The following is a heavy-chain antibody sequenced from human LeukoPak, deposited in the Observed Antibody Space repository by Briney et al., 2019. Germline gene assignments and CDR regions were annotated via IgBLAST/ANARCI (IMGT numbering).Heavy chain of an antibody. CDR3: ARMATGGYAYDY. J-gene: IGHJ4*02. D-gene: IGHD5-12*01. CDR1: GFSLSTWGMC. V-gene: IGHV2-70*11. Sequence: SGPTLVNPTQTLTLTCTFSGFSLSTWGMCVSWSRQPLGKALEWLARIDLDDDKYSSTSLTTRLTISKDTSKNQVVLTMTNMDPVDTATYYCARMATGGYAYDYWGQGTLVTVSS. CDR2: IDLDDDK.